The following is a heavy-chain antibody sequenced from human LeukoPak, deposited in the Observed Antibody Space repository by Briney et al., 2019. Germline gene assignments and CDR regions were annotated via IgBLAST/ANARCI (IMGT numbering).Heavy chain of an antibody. Sequence: GGSLRLSCAASGFTFSSYAMSWVRQAPGMGLEWVSTISSSGDNTYYADSVKGRFTISRDNSKNTLYLQMHSLRAEDTAVYYCARRVPNEVITDYFDYWGPGTLVTVSS. D-gene: IGHD3-16*01. CDR3: ARRVPNEVITDYFDY. J-gene: IGHJ4*02. CDR1: GFTFSSYA. V-gene: IGHV3-23*01. CDR2: ISSSGDNT.